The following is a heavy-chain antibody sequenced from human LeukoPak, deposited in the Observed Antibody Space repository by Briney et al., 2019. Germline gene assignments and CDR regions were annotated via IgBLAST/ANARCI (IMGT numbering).Heavy chain of an antibody. CDR1: GYTFTGYY. V-gene: IGHV1-2*02. CDR3: ARGMNYMDV. J-gene: IGHJ6*03. Sequence: GASVKVSCKASGYTFTGYYMHWVRQAPGQGLEWMGWINPNSGGTNYAQKFQGRVTMPTDTSTRIVYMELRSLRSDDTAVYYCARGMNYMDVWGKGTTVTVSS. CDR2: INPNSGGT.